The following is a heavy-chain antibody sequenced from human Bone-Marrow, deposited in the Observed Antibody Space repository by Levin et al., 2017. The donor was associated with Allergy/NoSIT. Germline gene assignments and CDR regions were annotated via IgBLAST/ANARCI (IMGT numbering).Heavy chain of an antibody. V-gene: IGHV1-69*13. CDR1: GGTFSGYA. Sequence: AASVKVSCRASGGTFSGYAFSWVRQAPGQGLEWMGGIIPMFGTTNYAQKFQGRVTITADESTSTIYMALSSLRSEDTAFYYCARDGYGSNYYQREYGMDVWGQGTTVTVSS. CDR3: ARDGYGSNYYQREYGMDV. CDR2: IIPMFGTT. J-gene: IGHJ6*02. D-gene: IGHD6-13*01.